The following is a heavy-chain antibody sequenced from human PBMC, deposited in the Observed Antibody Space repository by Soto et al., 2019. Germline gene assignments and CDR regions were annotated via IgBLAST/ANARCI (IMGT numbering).Heavy chain of an antibody. J-gene: IGHJ6*02. Sequence: EVQLLESGGGLVQPGGSLRVSCAASGFSFSGDGMSWVRQAPGKGLEWVSAISASGGSTYYVDSVRGRFTISRDNSKNMLFLQLNSLRAEDTAVYYCAKRYYYDGSGPYGMDVWGQGTTFTVS. CDR1: GFSFSGDG. V-gene: IGHV3-23*01. CDR3: AKRYYYDGSGPYGMDV. D-gene: IGHD3-22*01. CDR2: ISASGGST.